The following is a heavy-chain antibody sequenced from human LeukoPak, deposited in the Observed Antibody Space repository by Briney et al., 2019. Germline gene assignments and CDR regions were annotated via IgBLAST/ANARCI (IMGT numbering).Heavy chain of an antibody. CDR2: IIPGSSSI. CDR3: ARVDYDTKAFDI. J-gene: IGHJ3*02. V-gene: IGHV3-48*04. Sequence: GGSLRLSCAASGFTFSSSNMNWVRQAPGKGLEWVSYIIPGSSSIYYADSVKGRFTISRDNAKNSLYVQMNSLRAEDTAVYYCARVDYDTKAFDIWGQGTMVTVSS. D-gene: IGHD3-22*01. CDR1: GFTFSSSN.